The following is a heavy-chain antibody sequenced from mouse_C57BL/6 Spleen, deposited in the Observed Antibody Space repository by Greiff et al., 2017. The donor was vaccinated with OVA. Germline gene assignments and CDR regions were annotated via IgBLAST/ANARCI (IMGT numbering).Heavy chain of an antibody. V-gene: IGHV1-50*01. CDR2: IDPSDSYT. D-gene: IGHD1-1*01. J-gene: IGHJ1*03. CDR3: ASGYGSSYGYFDV. Sequence: QVQLKQPGAELVKPGASVKLSCKASGYTFTSYWMQWVKQRPGLGLEWIGEIDPSDSYTNYNQKFKGKATLTVDTSSSTAYMQLSSLTSEDSAVYYCASGYGSSYGYFDVWGTGTTVTVSS. CDR1: GYTFTSYW.